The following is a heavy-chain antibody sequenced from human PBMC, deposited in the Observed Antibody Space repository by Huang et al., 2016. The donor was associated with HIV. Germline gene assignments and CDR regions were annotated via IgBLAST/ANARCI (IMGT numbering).Heavy chain of an antibody. V-gene: IGHV4-39*01. Sequence: QMRFQESGPGLVKPSGTLSLTCNVSGGSINTGRDYWGWIRQPPGKGLEWVGSLYYTGKMQYDASLKGRLTMSADTAKNQYALNLSSVTAADTAIYYCARNHDFWRGRMFAISYFDVWGRGTLVTVAS. CDR2: LYYTGKM. J-gene: IGHJ2*01. CDR1: GGSINTGRDY. CDR3: ARNHDFWRGRMFAISYFDV. D-gene: IGHD3-3*01.